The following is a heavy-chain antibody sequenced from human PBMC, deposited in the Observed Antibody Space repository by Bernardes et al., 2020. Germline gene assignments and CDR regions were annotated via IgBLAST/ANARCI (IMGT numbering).Heavy chain of an antibody. V-gene: IGHV3-64D*06. CDR3: VKDWSSGTTSDYTDV. CDR1: GFTFSTCP. J-gene: IGHJ6*03. CDR2: IHTNGGKT. D-gene: IGHD3-22*01. Sequence: GGSLRLSCSASGFTFSTCPMHWVRQAPGMGLEYVSGIHTNGGKTYYADSVKGRFTISRDNSKNTMYLQMSSLRGDDTAVYYCVKDWSSGTTSDYTDVWGKGTTVTVSS.